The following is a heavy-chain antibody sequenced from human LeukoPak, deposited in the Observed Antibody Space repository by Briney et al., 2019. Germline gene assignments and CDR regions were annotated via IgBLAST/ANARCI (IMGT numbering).Heavy chain of an antibody. Sequence: GESLKISCKGSGYSFTSYWIGWVRQMPGKGLEWMGIIYPGDSDTRYSPSFQGQVTISADKSISAAYPQWSSLKASDTAMYYCARLRPGIAVAGSPPDYWGQGTLVTVSS. CDR2: IYPGDSDT. J-gene: IGHJ4*02. D-gene: IGHD6-19*01. V-gene: IGHV5-51*01. CDR3: ARLRPGIAVAGSPPDY. CDR1: GYSFTSYW.